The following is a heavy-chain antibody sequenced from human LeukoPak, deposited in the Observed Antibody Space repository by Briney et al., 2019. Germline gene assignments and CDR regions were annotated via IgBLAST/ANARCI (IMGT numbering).Heavy chain of an antibody. CDR2: LSNSGDT. V-gene: IGHV3-23*01. D-gene: IGHD6-25*01. J-gene: IGHJ4*02. CDR3: ATIKASGWDLFDN. Sequence: GGSLRLSCAVSGFPFRSHDMTWVRQAPGKGLEWVSTLSNSGDTTYADSVQGRFSISRDISRNMFFLEMNRLRADDTAIYYCATIKASGWDLFDNWGQGALVIVSS. CDR1: GFPFRSHD.